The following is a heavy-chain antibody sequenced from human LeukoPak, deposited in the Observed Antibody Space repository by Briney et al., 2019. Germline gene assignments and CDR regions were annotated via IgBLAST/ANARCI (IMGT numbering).Heavy chain of an antibody. CDR2: ISYDGSNK. J-gene: IGHJ4*02. CDR3: AKDTIGAIAAAGYDY. V-gene: IGHV3-30*04. Sequence: PGGSLRLSCAASGFTFSSYAMHWVRQAPGKGLEWVAVISYDGSNKYYADSVKGRFTISRDNSKNTLYLQMNSLRAEDTAVYYCAKDTIGAIAAAGYDYWGQGTLVTVSS. D-gene: IGHD6-13*01. CDR1: GFTFSSYA.